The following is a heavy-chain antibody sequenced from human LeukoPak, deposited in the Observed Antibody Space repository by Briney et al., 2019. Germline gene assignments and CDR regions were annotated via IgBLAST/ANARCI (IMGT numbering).Heavy chain of an antibody. CDR1: GFTFTDYW. CDR2: IKQDGSQR. D-gene: IGHD5/OR15-5a*01. Sequence: GGSLRLSCAASGFTFTDYWMTWVRQAPGKGLEWVADIKQDGSQRLYVDSVKGRFTISRDNAQNSLFLQMNSLRPEDTAVYYCARPRVYEILDYWGQGTLVTVSS. J-gene: IGHJ4*02. V-gene: IGHV3-7*01. CDR3: ARPRVYEILDY.